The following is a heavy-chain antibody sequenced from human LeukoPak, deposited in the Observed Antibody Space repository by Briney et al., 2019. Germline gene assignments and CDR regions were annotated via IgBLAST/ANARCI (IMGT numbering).Heavy chain of an antibody. CDR3: ATYSSLNRREFQY. J-gene: IGHJ1*01. V-gene: IGHV3-53*01. Sequence: PGGSLRLSCAASGFTVSSNYMSWVRQAPGKGLEWVSVIYSGGSTYYADSVKGRFTISRDNFKNTLYLQMNSLRAEDTAVYYCATYSSLNRREFQYWGQGTLLTVSS. CDR1: GFTVSSNY. CDR2: IYSGGST. D-gene: IGHD3-22*01.